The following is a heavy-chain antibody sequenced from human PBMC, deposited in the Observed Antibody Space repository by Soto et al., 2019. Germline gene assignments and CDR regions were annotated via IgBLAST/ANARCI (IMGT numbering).Heavy chain of an antibody. J-gene: IGHJ4*02. CDR3: ARGNPDDTNFDY. V-gene: IGHV1-18*01. CDR1: GYTFTSDG. D-gene: IGHD3-22*01. Sequence: QVQLVQSGAEVKKPGASVKVSCKASGYTFTSDGISWVREAPAQGLEWMGWISAYNGNTNYAQKLQGRVPMTTDTSTSTAYMELRSLRSDATAVYYCARGNPDDTNFDYWGQGTLVTVSS. CDR2: ISAYNGNT.